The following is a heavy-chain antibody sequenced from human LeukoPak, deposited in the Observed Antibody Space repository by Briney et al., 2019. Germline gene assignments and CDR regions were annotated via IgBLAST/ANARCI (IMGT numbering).Heavy chain of an antibody. CDR1: GFTFSKVW. CDR2: IKSKTDGGTA. CDR3: TTRLNYDILTGYYEFDY. D-gene: IGHD3-9*01. Sequence: GGTLRLSCAASGFTFSKVWMSWVRQAPGKGLEWVGRIKSKTDGGTADYVAPVKGRFSISRDDSKTTLYLKMNSLKTEDTAFYYCTTRLNYDILTGYYEFDYWGQGTLVTVSS. J-gene: IGHJ4*02. V-gene: IGHV3-15*01.